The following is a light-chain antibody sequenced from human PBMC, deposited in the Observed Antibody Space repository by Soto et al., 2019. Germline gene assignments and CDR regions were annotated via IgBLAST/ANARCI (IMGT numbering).Light chain of an antibody. CDR1: SSNIGSNT. CDR2: TND. V-gene: IGLV1-44*01. J-gene: IGLJ1*01. CDR3: AAWDDSLNGYV. Sequence: QSVLTQPPSASGTPGQRVTISCSGSSSNIGSNTINWYQQLPGTAPKLLIYTNDQWPSGVPDRFSGSKSGTSASLAISGLQSEDEAAYYCAAWDDSLNGYVFGTGTKVTVL.